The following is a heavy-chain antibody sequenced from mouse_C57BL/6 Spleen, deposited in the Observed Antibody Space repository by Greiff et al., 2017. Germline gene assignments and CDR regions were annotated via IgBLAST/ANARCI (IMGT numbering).Heavy chain of an antibody. J-gene: IGHJ3*01. Sequence: EVQLQQSGPELVKPGASVKISCKASGYTFTDYYMNWVKQSHGKSLEWIGDINPNNGGTSNNQKFKGKATLTVDKSSSTAYMELRSLTSEDSAVYYCARSGYSNYEGFAYWGQGTLVTVSA. CDR3: ARSGYSNYEGFAY. V-gene: IGHV1-26*01. CDR2: INPNNGGT. CDR1: GYTFTDYY. D-gene: IGHD2-5*01.